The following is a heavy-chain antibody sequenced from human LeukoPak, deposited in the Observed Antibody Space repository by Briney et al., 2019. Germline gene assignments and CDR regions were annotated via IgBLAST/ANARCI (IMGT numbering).Heavy chain of an antibody. Sequence: SETLSLTCAVYGGSFSGYYWSWIRQPPGKGLEWIGEINHSGSTNYNPSLKSRVTMSVDTSKNQFSLKLSSVTAADTAVYYCVRAGSYYEYYFDYWGQGTLVTVYS. D-gene: IGHD1-26*01. CDR2: INHSGST. J-gene: IGHJ4*02. CDR3: VRAGSYYEYYFDY. V-gene: IGHV4-34*01. CDR1: GGSFSGYY.